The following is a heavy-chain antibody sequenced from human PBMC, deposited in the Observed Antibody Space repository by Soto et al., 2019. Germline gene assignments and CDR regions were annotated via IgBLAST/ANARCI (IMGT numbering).Heavy chain of an antibody. CDR3: ARTVHYYDSSGYYYPYYFDY. CDR1: GFSLSTSGMR. V-gene: IGHV2-70*04. D-gene: IGHD3-22*01. J-gene: IGHJ4*02. CDR2: IDWDDDK. Sequence: GSGPTLVNPTQTLTLTCTFSGFSLSTSGMRVSWIRQPPGKALEWLARIDWDDDKFYSTSLKTRLTISKDTSKNQVVLTMTNMDPVDTATYYCARTVHYYDSSGYYYPYYFDYWGQGTLVTVSS.